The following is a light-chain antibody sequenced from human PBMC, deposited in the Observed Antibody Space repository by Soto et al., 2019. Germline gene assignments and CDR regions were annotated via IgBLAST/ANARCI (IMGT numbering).Light chain of an antibody. CDR1: SSDVGGYDY. CDR3: SSYTTFSSLGVV. V-gene: IGLV2-14*03. CDR2: DVS. Sequence: QSALTQPASVSGSPGQSITISCTGTSSDVGGYDYVSWYQQHPGKAPKLMIYDVSNRPSGVSYRFSGSKSGNTASLTISGLQAEDEADYYCSSYTTFSSLGVVFGGGTKLTVL. J-gene: IGLJ2*01.